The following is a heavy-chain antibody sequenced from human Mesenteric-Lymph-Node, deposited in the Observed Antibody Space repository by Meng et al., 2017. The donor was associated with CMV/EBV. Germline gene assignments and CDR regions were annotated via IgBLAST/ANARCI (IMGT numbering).Heavy chain of an antibody. CDR3: ARDSTQWLRVAHEAFDV. V-gene: IGHV1-18*01. J-gene: IGHJ6*02. CDR2: ISAYNGNT. CDR1: GYTFTSYG. D-gene: IGHD5-12*01. Sequence: ASVKVSCKASGYTFTSYGISWVRQAPGQGLEWMGWISAYNGNTNYAQKVQGRVTMTTDTSTSTAYMELRSLRSDDTAVYYCARDSTQWLRVAHEAFDVWGQGTTVTVSS.